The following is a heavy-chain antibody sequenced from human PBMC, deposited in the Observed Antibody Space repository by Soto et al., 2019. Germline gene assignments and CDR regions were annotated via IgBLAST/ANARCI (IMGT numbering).Heavy chain of an antibody. CDR3: TIVRVADSALDH. Sequence: SLRLSCLSSAVICSNNGIHWVRQTPGNGLEWVGFMSYDGSDTFYPDTVKGRFTISRDNSKNTLFLHMSNLRAEDTAMYYCTIVRVADSALDHWGQGTLVTVSS. J-gene: IGHJ4*02. CDR2: MSYDGSDT. CDR1: AVICSNNG. V-gene: IGHV3-30*03. D-gene: IGHD3-10*02.